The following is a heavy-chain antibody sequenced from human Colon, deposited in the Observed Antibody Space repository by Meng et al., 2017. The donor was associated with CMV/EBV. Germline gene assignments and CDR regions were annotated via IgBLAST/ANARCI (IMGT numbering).Heavy chain of an antibody. CDR3: ARVELPGDAFDI. CDR1: GGSFSGYY. D-gene: IGHD2-15*01. J-gene: IGHJ3*02. V-gene: IGHV4-34*01. Sequence: GSLRLSCAVYGGSFSGYYWSWIRQPPGKGLEWIGEINHSGSTNYNPSLKSRVTISVDTSKNQFSLKLSSVTAADTAVYYCARVELPGDAFDIWGQGTMVTV. CDR2: INHSGST.